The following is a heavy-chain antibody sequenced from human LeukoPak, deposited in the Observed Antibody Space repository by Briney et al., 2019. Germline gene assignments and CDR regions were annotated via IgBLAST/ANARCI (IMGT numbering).Heavy chain of an antibody. V-gene: IGHV4-4*07. J-gene: IGHJ4*02. CDR3: ARDLYSGSCYVFDY. CDR1: GGSISSYY. Sequence: SETLSLTCTVSGGSISSYYWSWIRQPAGKGLEWIGRIYISGSTNYNPSLKSRVTMSVDTAKNQLSLKLSSVTAADTAVYYRARDLYSGSCYVFDYWGRGTLVTVSS. D-gene: IGHD6-13*01. CDR2: IYISGST.